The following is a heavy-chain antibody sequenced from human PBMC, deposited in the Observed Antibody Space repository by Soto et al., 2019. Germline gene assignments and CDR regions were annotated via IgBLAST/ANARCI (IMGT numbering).Heavy chain of an antibody. CDR2: INSGSSYI. J-gene: IGHJ5*02. V-gene: IGHV3-21*01. Sequence: PGGSLRLSCAASGFTFNSYSVNWVRQAPGKGLEWVSSINSGSSYIDFADSVKGRFTISRDDVKNSVYLQMDSLRVEDTAVYYCAREGALKPFSSWGQGALVTGSS. CDR1: GFTFNSYS. CDR3: AREGALKPFSS.